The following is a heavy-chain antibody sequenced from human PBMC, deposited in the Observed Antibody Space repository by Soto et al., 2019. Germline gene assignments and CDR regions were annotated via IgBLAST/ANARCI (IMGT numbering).Heavy chain of an antibody. D-gene: IGHD5-12*01. CDR3: TTGLRTTIERWLRKDYYYYYMDV. CDR1: GFTFSNAW. J-gene: IGHJ6*03. V-gene: IGHV3-15*01. Sequence: GGSLRLSCAASGFTFSNAWMSWVRQAPGKGLEWVGRIKSKTDGGTTDYAAPVKGRFTISRDDSKNTLYLQMNSLKTEDTAVYYCTTGLRTTIERWLRKDYYYYYMDVWGKGTTVTVSS. CDR2: IKSKTDGGTT.